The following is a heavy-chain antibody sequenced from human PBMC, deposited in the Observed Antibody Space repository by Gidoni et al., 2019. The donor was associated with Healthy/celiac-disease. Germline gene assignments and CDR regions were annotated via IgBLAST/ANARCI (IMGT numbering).Heavy chain of an antibody. V-gene: IGHV4-34*01. J-gene: IGHJ6*02. Sequence: QVQLQQWGAGLLKPSETLSLICAVNGGSFSGYYWSWIRQPPGKGLEWIGEINHSGSTNYNPSLKSRVTISVDTSKNQFSLKLSSVTAADTAVYYCARERIVVVPAAQGGYGMDVWGQGTTVTVSS. CDR1: GGSFSGYY. CDR2: INHSGST. D-gene: IGHD2-2*01. CDR3: ARERIVVVPAAQGGYGMDV.